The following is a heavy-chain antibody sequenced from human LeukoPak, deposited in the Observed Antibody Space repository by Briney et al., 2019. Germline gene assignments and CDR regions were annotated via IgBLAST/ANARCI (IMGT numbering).Heavy chain of an antibody. CDR3: ARLPTYYYGSGSYYFDY. CDR1: WFTVSSNY. CDR2: IYSGGST. D-gene: IGHD3-10*01. J-gene: IGHJ4*02. Sequence: GGALRLSCAASWFTVSSNYMSWVRQAPGKGPDWVSVIYSGGSTYYADSVKGRFTISRDNSKNTLYLQMKSLRAEDTAVYYCARLPTYYYGSGSYYFDYWGQGTLVTVSS. V-gene: IGHV3-53*01.